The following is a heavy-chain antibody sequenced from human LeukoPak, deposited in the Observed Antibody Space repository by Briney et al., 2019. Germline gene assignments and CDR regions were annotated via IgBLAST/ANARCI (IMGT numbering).Heavy chain of an antibody. J-gene: IGHJ4*02. CDR2: IYYSGST. CDR3: ARNYYTTYLDY. Sequence: SETLSLTCTVSGGSISSSSYYWGWIRQPPGKGLEWIGSIYYSGSTYYNPSLKSRVTISVDTSKNQFSLKLSSVTAADTAVYYCARNYYTTYLDYWGQGTLVTVSS. V-gene: IGHV4-39*01. D-gene: IGHD1-1*01. CDR1: GGSISSSSYY.